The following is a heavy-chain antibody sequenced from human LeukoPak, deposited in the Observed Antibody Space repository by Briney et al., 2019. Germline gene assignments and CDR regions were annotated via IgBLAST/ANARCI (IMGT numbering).Heavy chain of an antibody. J-gene: IGHJ6*02. V-gene: IGHV3-23*01. CDR2: SGSGGST. CDR3: ARDRYYGIDV. Sequence: SGSGGSTYYADSVKGRFTISRDNSKNTLYLQMNSLRAEDTAVYFCARDRYYGIDVWGRGTTVTVSS.